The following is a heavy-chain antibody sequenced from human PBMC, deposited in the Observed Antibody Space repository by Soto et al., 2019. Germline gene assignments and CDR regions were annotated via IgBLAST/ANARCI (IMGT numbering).Heavy chain of an antibody. Sequence: QVQLVESGGGVVQPGRSLRLSCAASGFTFSSYGMHWVRQAPGKGLEWVAVISYDGSNKYYADSVKGRFTISRDNSKNTLYLQMNSLRAEDTAVYYCAKDRKQWLWRMEYYFDYWGQGTLVTVSS. J-gene: IGHJ4*02. CDR2: ISYDGSNK. V-gene: IGHV3-30*18. CDR1: GFTFSSYG. CDR3: AKDRKQWLWRMEYYFDY. D-gene: IGHD6-19*01.